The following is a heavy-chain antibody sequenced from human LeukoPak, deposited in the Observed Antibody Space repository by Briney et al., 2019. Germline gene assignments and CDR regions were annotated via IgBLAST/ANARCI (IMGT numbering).Heavy chain of an antibody. CDR3: ARFTTPYYYDSSGYSPGYGMDV. CDR2: MNPNSGNT. D-gene: IGHD3-22*01. V-gene: IGHV1-8*01. Sequence: ASVKVSCKASGYTFTRYDINWVRQATGQGGEWVGWMNPNSGNTGYAQKFQGRVTMTRNTSISTAYMELSSLRSEDTGVYYCARFTTPYYYDSSGYSPGYGMDVWGQGTTVTVSS. J-gene: IGHJ6*02. CDR1: GYTFTRYD.